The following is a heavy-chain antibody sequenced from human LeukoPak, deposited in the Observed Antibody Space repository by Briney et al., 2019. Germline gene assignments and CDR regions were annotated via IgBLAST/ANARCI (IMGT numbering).Heavy chain of an antibody. Sequence: GGSLRLSCAASGFTFSNAWMSWVRQAPGKGLEGVGRIKSKTDGGATHYAAPVKGRFTIPRDDSKNTLYLQMNSLKTEDTAVYYCTTEAYYYDSGAIKYFDYWGEGTLVTVSS. V-gene: IGHV3-15*01. CDR2: IKSKTDGGAT. D-gene: IGHD3-22*01. CDR3: TTEAYYYDSGAIKYFDY. CDR1: GFTFSNAW. J-gene: IGHJ4*02.